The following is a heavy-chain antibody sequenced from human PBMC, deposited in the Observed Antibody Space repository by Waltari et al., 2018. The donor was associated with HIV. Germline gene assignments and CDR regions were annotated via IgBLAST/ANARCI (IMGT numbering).Heavy chain of an antibody. D-gene: IGHD4-17*01. V-gene: IGHV3-7*01. CDR1: GVSCTTHW. CDR3: AREGSTVASFHH. J-gene: IGHJ1*01. Sequence: EVQLVESGGGLDQPGGSLRPSCEDPGVSCTTHWMTWVRLAPGKGLEWVANIKDDGSDKFYVDSVKGRFTISRDNAKNSLYLQMNSLRVEDTAIYYCAREGSTVASFHHWGQGTLVTVSS. CDR2: IKDDGSDK.